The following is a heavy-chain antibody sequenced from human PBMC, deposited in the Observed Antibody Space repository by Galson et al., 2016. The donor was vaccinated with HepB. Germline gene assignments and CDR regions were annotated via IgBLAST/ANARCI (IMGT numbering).Heavy chain of an antibody. CDR1: GFTFNNAW. D-gene: IGHD3-10*01. CDR2: IKSKTYGGTA. V-gene: IGHV3-15*07. J-gene: IGHJ4*02. CDR3: TTDEVTSMVWRDY. Sequence: SLRLSCAASGFTFNNAWMNWVRQAPGKGLEWVGRIKSKTYGGTADYAAPVKGRFTISRDDSKNTVYLQMNSVKTEDTAVYYCTTDEVTSMVWRDYWGQGTLVTVSS.